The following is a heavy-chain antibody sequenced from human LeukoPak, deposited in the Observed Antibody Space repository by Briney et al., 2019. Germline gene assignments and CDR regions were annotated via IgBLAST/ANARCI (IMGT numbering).Heavy chain of an antibody. CDR3: ASGKYSSSSSGFDS. CDR1: GFTFSSYS. Sequence: GGSLRLSCAASGFTFSSYSMNWVRQAPGKGLEWVSSISSSSSYIYYADSVKGRFTISRDNAKNSLYLQMNSLRADDTAVYYCASGKYSSSSSGFDSWGQGTLVTVSS. V-gene: IGHV3-21*01. J-gene: IGHJ4*02. D-gene: IGHD6-6*01. CDR2: ISSSSSYI.